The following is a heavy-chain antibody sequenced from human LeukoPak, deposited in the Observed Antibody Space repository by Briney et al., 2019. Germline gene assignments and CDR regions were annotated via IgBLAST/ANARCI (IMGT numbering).Heavy chain of an antibody. J-gene: IGHJ3*02. D-gene: IGHD3-10*01. Sequence: GGSLRLSCAASGFTVSSNYMTWVRQAPGKGLEWVSVIYGGGNTYYADSVKGRFTISRDNSKNTLYLQMNSLRAEDTAVYYCARDAFYGSGLDAFDIWGQGTMVTVSS. CDR1: GFTVSSNY. V-gene: IGHV3-66*01. CDR3: ARDAFYGSGLDAFDI. CDR2: IYGGGNT.